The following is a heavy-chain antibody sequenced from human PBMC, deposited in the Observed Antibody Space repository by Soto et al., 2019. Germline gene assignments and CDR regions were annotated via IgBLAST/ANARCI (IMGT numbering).Heavy chain of an antibody. J-gene: IGHJ4*02. V-gene: IGHV1-18*01. D-gene: IGHD3-22*01. CDR2: ISAYNGNT. Sequence: ASVKVSCKASGYTFTSYGISWVRQAPGQGLEWMGWISAYNGNTNYAQKLQGRVTITRDTSASTAYMELSGLRSEDTAEYYCARDGEYYYDSSGYYPHYWGQGTLVTVSS. CDR3: ARDGEYYYDSSGYYPHY. CDR1: GYTFTSYG.